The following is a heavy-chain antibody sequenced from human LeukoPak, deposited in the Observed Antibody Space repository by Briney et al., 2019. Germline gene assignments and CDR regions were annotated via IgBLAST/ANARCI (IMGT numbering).Heavy chain of an antibody. CDR2: IIPIFGTA. Sequence: SVKVSCKAAGGTFSSYAISWVRQAPGQGGEWRGRIIPIFGTANYAQKFQGRVTITTDESTSTPYMELSSLRSEDTAVYYCARVSLAQGLSYWGQGTLVTVSS. CDR1: GGTFSSYA. V-gene: IGHV1-69*05. CDR3: ARVSLAQGLSY. J-gene: IGHJ4*02. D-gene: IGHD4/OR15-4a*01.